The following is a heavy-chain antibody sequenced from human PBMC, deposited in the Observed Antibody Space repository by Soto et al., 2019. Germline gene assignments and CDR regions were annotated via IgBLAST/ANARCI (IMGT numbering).Heavy chain of an antibody. CDR3: ARVVGATTFDYYYYGMDV. J-gene: IGHJ6*02. V-gene: IGHV1-69*13. CDR2: VIPIFGTA. CDR1: GGTFSSYA. Sequence: SVKVSCKASGGTFSSYAISWVRQAPGQGLEWMGGVIPIFGTANYAQKFQGRVTITADESTSTAYMELSSLRSEDTAVYYCARVVGATTFDYYYYGMDVWGQGTTVTVSS. D-gene: IGHD1-26*01.